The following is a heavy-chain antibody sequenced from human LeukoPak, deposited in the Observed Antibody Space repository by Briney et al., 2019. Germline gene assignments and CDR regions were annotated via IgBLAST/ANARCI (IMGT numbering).Heavy chain of an antibody. CDR3: ARQLFTSGDYWGY. CDR1: GFTFTSYW. J-gene: IGHJ4*01. D-gene: IGHD6-19*01. Sequence: GGSLRLSCEASGFTFTSYWLSWVRQAPGKGLEWVANIRPDGNEKYYVDSVKGRFTISRDSAKNSVYLQMDSLRVEDTAVYYCARQLFTSGDYWGYWGHGTLVSVSS. CDR2: IRPDGNEK. V-gene: IGHV3-7*02.